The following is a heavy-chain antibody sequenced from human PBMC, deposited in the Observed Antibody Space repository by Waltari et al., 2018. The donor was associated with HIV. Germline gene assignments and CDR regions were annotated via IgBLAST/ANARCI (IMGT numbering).Heavy chain of an antibody. D-gene: IGHD6-19*01. CDR3: TRGAPRRYSSGWGLDY. J-gene: IGHJ4*02. Sequence: QVQLVESGGGVVQPGTSLRLSCAASGFTFSSYSIHWVRQVPGKGLEWVAMISYDGANKYFADSVKGRFAISRDNSQNALYLQMNSLREDDTALYYCTRGAPRRYSSGWGLDYWGQGTLVTVSS. CDR1: GFTFSSYS. V-gene: IGHV3-30*09. CDR2: ISYDGANK.